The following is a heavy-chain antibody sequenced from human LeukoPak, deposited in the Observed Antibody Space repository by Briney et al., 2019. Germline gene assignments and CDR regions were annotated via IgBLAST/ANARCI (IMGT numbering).Heavy chain of an antibody. CDR2: IYYSGST. CDR3: ASGRGDGYDFDY. J-gene: IGHJ4*02. CDR1: GGSISSSSYY. Sequence: SETLSLTCTVSGGSISSSSYYWGWIRQPPGKGLVWIGSIYYSGSTYYNPSLKSRVTISVDTSKNQFSLKLSSVTAADTAVYYCASGRGDGYDFDYWGQGTLLTVSS. D-gene: IGHD5-24*01. V-gene: IGHV4-39*01.